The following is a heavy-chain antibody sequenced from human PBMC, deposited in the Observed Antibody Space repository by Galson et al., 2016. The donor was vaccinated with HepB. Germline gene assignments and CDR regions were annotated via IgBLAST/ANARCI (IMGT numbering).Heavy chain of an antibody. CDR1: GYNFTKQW. V-gene: IGHV5-51*03. D-gene: IGHD1-26*01. CDR2: IYPGDSDT. Sequence: QSGAEVKKPEESLKISCKASGYNFTKQWIGWVRQMPGKGLEWMEIIYPGDSDTRYGPSFEGQVTVSADKSITTAFLQWNRLEASDTAMYYCASSGYTGNFLPYWGQGTLVTVSS. J-gene: IGHJ4*01. CDR3: ASSGYTGNFLPY.